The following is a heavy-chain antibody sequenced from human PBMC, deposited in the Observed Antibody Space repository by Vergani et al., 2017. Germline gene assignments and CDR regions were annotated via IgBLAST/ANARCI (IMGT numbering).Heavy chain of an antibody. CDR1: GYSISRGYY. V-gene: IGHV4-38-2*02. D-gene: IGHD3-16*01. Sequence: QVQLQESGPGLVKPSETLSLTCSVSGYSISRGYYWGWIRQPPGKGLEGIATVFHSGSAYYNPSLRRRVAISVVTSKNQFSLRLTTLTAADTAVYYCARQFWVSQGVGAFETWGRGTEVSVSS. J-gene: IGHJ3*02. CDR3: ARQFWVSQGVGAFET. CDR2: VFHSGSA.